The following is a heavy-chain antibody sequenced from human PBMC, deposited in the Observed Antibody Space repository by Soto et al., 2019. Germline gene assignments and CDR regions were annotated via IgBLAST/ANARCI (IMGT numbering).Heavy chain of an antibody. CDR1: GGSISSYY. Sequence: PSETLSLTCTVSGGSISSYYWSWIRQPPGKGLEWIGYIYYSGSTNYNPSLKSRVTISVDTSKNQFSLKLSSVTAADTAVYYCARAGYSSGWATDYWGQGTLVTSPQ. V-gene: IGHV4-59*01. CDR2: IYYSGST. D-gene: IGHD6-19*01. J-gene: IGHJ4*02. CDR3: ARAGYSSGWATDY.